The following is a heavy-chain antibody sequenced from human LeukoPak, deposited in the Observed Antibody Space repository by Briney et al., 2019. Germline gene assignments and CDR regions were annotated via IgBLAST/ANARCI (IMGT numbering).Heavy chain of an antibody. CDR1: GGSISSSGYS. CDR3: ARRGLFYFDC. CDR2: IYYSGTT. J-gene: IGHJ4*02. V-gene: IGHV4-39*01. Sequence: SETLSLTCTVSGGSISSSGYSWDWIRQPPGKGLEWIGNIYYSGTTYSNPSLKSRVTISVDTSKNQFSLKLSSVTATDTALYYCARRGLFYFDCWGQGNLATVSS. D-gene: IGHD3-16*01.